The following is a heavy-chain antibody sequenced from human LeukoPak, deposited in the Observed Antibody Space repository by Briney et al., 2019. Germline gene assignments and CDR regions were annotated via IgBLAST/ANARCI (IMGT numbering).Heavy chain of an antibody. J-gene: IGHJ6*02. CDR1: GYSFTSYW. D-gene: IGHD3-22*01. Sequence: GESLKISCKGSGYSFTSYWIGWGRPMPGKGLEWMGIIYPGDSDTRYSPSFQGQVTISADKSISTAYLQWSSLKASDTAMYYCARHYELTRIGAYDSSGSLWLDVWGQGTTVTVSS. V-gene: IGHV5-51*01. CDR2: IYPGDSDT. CDR3: ARHYELTRIGAYDSSGSLWLDV.